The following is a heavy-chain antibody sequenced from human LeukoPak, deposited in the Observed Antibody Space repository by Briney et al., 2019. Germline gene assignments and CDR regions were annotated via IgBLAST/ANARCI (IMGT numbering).Heavy chain of an antibody. J-gene: IGHJ4*02. CDR3: ARGVTAGVDF. Sequence: ASVKVSCKASGYTFTTYDINWVRQATGQGLAWMGWMSPNSGNTGYAQKFQGRVTMTRDPSINTAYMELSSLTSEDTAVYFCARGVTAGVDFWGQGTLVTVSS. V-gene: IGHV1-8*01. D-gene: IGHD6-25*01. CDR2: MSPNSGNT. CDR1: GYTFTTYD.